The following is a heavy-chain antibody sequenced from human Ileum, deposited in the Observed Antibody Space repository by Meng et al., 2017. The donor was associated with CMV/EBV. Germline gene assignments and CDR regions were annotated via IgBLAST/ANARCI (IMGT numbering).Heavy chain of an antibody. CDR3: ARNSGYIDY. D-gene: IGHD5-12*01. J-gene: IGHJ4*02. CDR1: GASISSSNW. CDR2: TYHSGST. Sequence: LSLTCAVSGASISSSNWWSWVRQPPGKGLEWIGETYHSGSTNYNPSLKSRVTISVDKSKNQFSLRLNSVTAADTAVYYCARNSGYIDYWGQGTLVTVSS. V-gene: IGHV4-4*02.